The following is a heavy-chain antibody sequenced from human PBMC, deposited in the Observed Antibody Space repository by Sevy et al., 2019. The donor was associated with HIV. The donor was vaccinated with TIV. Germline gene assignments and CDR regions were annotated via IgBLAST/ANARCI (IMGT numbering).Heavy chain of an antibody. CDR2: MSTSGYDI. D-gene: IGHD3-22*01. CDR1: GFTLNDVY. Sequence: GGSLRLSCAASGFTLNDVYMNWIRQVPGKGLQWTSYMSTSGYDIFYADSVKGRFIMSRDNAKNSLFLQMNRLRAEDTAVYYCVRGHPHTIYYESSFDFWGPGTLVTVSS. CDR3: VRGHPHTIYYESSFDF. V-gene: IGHV3-11*01. J-gene: IGHJ4*02.